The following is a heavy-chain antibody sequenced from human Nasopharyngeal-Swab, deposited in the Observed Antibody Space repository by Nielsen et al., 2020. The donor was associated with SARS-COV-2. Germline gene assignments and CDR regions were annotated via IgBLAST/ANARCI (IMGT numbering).Heavy chain of an antibody. J-gene: IGHJ4*02. CDR2: IYYSGST. CDR1: GGSISSSSYY. V-gene: IGHV4-39*01. D-gene: IGHD3-9*01. CDR3: ARQHSSQYYDILTGYYEDYYFDY. Sequence: SETLPLTCTVSGGSISSSSYYWGWIRQPPGKGLEWIGSIYYSGSTYYNPSLKSRVTISVDTSKNQFSLKLSSVTAADTAVYYCARQHSSQYYDILTGYYEDYYFDYWGQGTLVTVSS.